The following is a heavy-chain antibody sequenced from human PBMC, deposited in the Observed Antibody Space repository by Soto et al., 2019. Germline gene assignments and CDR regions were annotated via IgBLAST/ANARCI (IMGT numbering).Heavy chain of an antibody. CDR2: IYYSGRT. V-gene: IGHV4-31*03. CDR1: GGSISSGGYY. J-gene: IGHJ4*02. CDR3: ARGGSSSPYFDD. Sequence: QVQLQESGPGLVKPSQTLSLTCTVSGGSISSGGYYWSWIRQHPGKGLEWIGYIYYSGRTYYNPSLKSRVTISVDTSKKQFSLKLSSVTAADTAVYYCARGGSSSPYFDDWGQGTLVTVSS. D-gene: IGHD6-13*01.